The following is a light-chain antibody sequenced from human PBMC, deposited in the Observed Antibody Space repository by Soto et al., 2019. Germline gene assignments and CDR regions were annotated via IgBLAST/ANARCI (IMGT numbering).Light chain of an antibody. J-gene: IGKJ4*02. CDR1: QSVSSSY. CDR3: QQYGSSKLT. V-gene: IGKV3-20*01. Sequence: EIVLTQSPGTLSLSPGERATLSCRASQSVSSSYLAWYQQKPGQAPKVLIYRASSRATGIPDRFSGSGSGTDFTLTISRLEPEDFAVYYCQQYGSSKLTCGGGTKVDIK. CDR2: RAS.